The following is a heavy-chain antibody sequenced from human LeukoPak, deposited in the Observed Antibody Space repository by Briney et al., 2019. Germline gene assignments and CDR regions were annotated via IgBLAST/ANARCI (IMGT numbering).Heavy chain of an antibody. CDR3: ARGRRLGELSHYYYYMDV. CDR2: INHSGST. V-gene: IGHV4-34*01. Sequence: SETLSLTCAVYGGSFSGYYWSWIRQPPGKGLEWIGEINHSGSTNYNPSLKSRVTIAVDTSKNQFSLKLSSVTAADTALYYCARGRRLGELSHYYYYMDVWGKGTTVTVSS. D-gene: IGHD3-16*02. CDR1: GGSFSGYY. J-gene: IGHJ6*03.